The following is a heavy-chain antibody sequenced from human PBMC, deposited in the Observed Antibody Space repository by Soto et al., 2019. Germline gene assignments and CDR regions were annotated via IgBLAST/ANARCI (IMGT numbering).Heavy chain of an antibody. J-gene: IGHJ3*02. CDR3: AKLPVVAATGSAFDI. CDR2: ISWNSGTI. CDR1: GFTFDDYT. V-gene: IGHV3-9*01. D-gene: IGHD2-15*01. Sequence: GGSLRLSCAASGFTFDDYTMHWVRQAPGKGLEWVSTISWNSGTIAYADSVKGRFTISRDNAKNSLSLQMNSLRAEDTALYYCAKLPVVAATGSAFDIWGQGTMVTVSS.